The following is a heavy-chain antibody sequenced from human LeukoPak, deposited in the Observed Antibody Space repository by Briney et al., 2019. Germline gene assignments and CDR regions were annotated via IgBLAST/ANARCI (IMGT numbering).Heavy chain of an antibody. J-gene: IGHJ4*02. CDR1: GFTFSNFI. CDR2: ISSSSSYI. CDR3: ARSEGKGVVDY. Sequence: GGSLRLSCAASGFTFSNFIMNWVRQAPGKGLEWVSSISSSSSYIYYADSVKGRFTISRDNAKNSLYLQMNSLRAEDTAVYYCARSEGKGVVDYWGQGTLVTVSS. D-gene: IGHD1-14*01. V-gene: IGHV3-21*01.